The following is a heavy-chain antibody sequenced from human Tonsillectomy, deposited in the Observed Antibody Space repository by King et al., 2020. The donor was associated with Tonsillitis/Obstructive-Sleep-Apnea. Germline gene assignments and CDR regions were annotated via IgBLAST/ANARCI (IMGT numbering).Heavy chain of an antibody. CDR3: ARGTTDTTQPFDY. J-gene: IGHJ4*02. D-gene: IGHD4-17*01. V-gene: IGHV3-15*01. Sequence: VQLVESGGGLVKPGGSLRLSCAASGFTFTDAWMSWVRQAPGKGLEWVGRIKSETHGGTTDYVAPVKGRFTISRDDSKDTLYLQINSLKIEDTAVYYCARGTTDTTQPFDYWGQGTLVTVSS. CDR1: GFTFTDAW. CDR2: IKSETHGGTT.